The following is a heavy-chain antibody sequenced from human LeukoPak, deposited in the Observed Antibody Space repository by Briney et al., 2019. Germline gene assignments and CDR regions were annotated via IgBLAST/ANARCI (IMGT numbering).Heavy chain of an antibody. V-gene: IGHV1-2*02. CDR1: GYTFTSYG. CDR2: INPNSGGT. CDR3: ARGATMIVVVITNWFDP. J-gene: IGHJ5*02. D-gene: IGHD3-22*01. Sequence: GASVKVSCKASGYTFTSYGISWVRQAPGQGLEWMGWINPNSGGTNYAQKFQGRVTMTRDTSISTAYMELSRLRSDDTAVYYCARGATMIVVVITNWFDPWGQGTLVTVSS.